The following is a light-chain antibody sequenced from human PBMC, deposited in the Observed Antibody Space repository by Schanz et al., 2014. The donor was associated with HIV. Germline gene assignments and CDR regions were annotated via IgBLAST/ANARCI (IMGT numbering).Light chain of an antibody. CDR1: RSNIGTGFD. V-gene: IGLV1-40*01. CDR2: ANT. J-gene: IGLJ3*02. CDR3: SSYAGSNILWL. Sequence: QSVLTQPPSVSGAPGQRVTISCTGTRSNIGTGFDVHWYQLLPGTAPKVLIFANTHRPSGVPDRFSGSKSGNTASLTVSGLQAEDEADYYCSSYAGSNILWLFGGGTKLTVL.